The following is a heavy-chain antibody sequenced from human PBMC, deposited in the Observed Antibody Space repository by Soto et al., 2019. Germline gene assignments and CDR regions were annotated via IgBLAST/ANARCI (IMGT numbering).Heavy chain of an antibody. CDR1: GGSISSGGYY. CDR3: ARDRGGAVAGDRWGWFDP. V-gene: IGHV4-31*03. D-gene: IGHD6-19*01. J-gene: IGHJ5*02. CDR2: IYYSGST. Sequence: QVQLQESGPGLVKPSQTLSLTCTVSGGSISSGGYYWSWIRQHPGKGLEWIGYIYYSGSTYYNPSLKSRSTRSVDTSKNQFSLKLSSVTAADPAVYYCARDRGGAVAGDRWGWFDPWGQGTLVTVSS.